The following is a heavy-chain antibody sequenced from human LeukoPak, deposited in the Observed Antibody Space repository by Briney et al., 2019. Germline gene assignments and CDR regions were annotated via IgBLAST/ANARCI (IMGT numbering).Heavy chain of an antibody. J-gene: IGHJ4*02. D-gene: IGHD4-17*01. CDR1: GVSYNDYY. V-gene: IGHV4-34*01. CDR3: TRMTTGHDY. Sequence: SETLSLTCAVSGVSYNDYYWSWVRQTPGKGLEWIGEINHSGYTNDSPSLKSRVTLSIDTSRKQFSLNLRSVTVADTGIYYCTRMTTGHDYWGQGTLVTVSS. CDR2: INHSGYT.